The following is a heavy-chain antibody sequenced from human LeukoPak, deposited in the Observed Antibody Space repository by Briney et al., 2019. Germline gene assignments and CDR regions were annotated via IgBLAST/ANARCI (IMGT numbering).Heavy chain of an antibody. CDR1: GFTFSTYW. V-gene: IGHV3-7*01. D-gene: IGHD5-24*01. J-gene: IGHJ4*02. CDR2: IKEDGSEK. CDR3: ARDGWRAINY. Sequence: GGSLRLSCAASGFTFSTYWMSWVRQAPGKGLEWVANIKEDGSEKYYVDSVRGRFTISRDNAKNSLFLQMNSLRAEDTAVYYCARDGWRAINYWGQGTLSPSP.